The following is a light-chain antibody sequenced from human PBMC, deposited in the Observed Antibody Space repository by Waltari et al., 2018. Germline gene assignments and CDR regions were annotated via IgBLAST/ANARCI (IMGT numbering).Light chain of an antibody. J-gene: IGLJ3*02. CDR2: GAS. CDR3: QSYDSSLRAWV. V-gene: IGLV1-40*01. CDR1: SSNIGANFD. Sequence: QSVLTQPPSVSGAPGQRVTISCTGSSSNIGANFDLHWYQQLPRTAPKLLIYGASNRPSGVPDRFSGSKSGTSASLAITGLQAEDEADYYCQSYDSSLRAWVFGGGTKLTVL.